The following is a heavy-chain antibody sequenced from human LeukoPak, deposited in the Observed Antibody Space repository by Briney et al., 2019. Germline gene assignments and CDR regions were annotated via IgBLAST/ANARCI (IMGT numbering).Heavy chain of an antibody. CDR1: GYSFTGYY. CDR3: ARRTD. D-gene: IGHD4-17*01. V-gene: IGHV1-2*02. J-gene: IGHJ4*02. CDR2: IKPDSGGT. Sequence: ASVKVSCKASGYSFTGYYVHWVRQAPGQGLEWMGWIKPDSGGTNFAQKFQGRVTMARDTSISTAYMEVSRLTSDDTAVYYCARRTDWGQGTLVTVSS.